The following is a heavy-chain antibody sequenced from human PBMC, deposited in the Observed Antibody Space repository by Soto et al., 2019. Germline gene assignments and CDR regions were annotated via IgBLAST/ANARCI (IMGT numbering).Heavy chain of an antibody. Sequence: GGSLRLSCAASGFTFSSYGMHWVRQAPGKGLEWVAVIWYDGSNKYYADSVKGRFTISRDNSKNTLYLQMNSLRAEDTAVYYCARGVGFDCSGGSCYSVPDYWGQGTLVTVSS. V-gene: IGHV3-33*01. J-gene: IGHJ4*02. D-gene: IGHD2-15*01. CDR2: IWYDGSNK. CDR1: GFTFSSYG. CDR3: ARGVGFDCSGGSCYSVPDY.